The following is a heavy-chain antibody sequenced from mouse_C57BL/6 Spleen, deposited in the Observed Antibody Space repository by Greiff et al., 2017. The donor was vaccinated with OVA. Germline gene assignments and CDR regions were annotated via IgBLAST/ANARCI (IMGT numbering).Heavy chain of an antibody. CDR3: ARRYYSHFDY. CDR2: IRNKANGYTT. CDR1: GFTFTDYY. J-gene: IGHJ2*01. V-gene: IGHV7-3*01. D-gene: IGHD1-1*01. Sequence: EVKLMESGGGLVQPGGSLSLSCAASGFTFTDYYMSWVRQPPGKALEWLGFIRNKANGYTTEYSASVKGRFTISRDNSQSILYLQMNALRAEDSATYYCARRYYSHFDYWGQGTTLTVSS.